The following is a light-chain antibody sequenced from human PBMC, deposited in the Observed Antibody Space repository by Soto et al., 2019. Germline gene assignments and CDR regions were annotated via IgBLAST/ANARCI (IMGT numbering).Light chain of an antibody. CDR2: NAN. Sequence: QAVVTQEPSLTVSPGGTATLTCDSSTGAVTSGHYPYWFQQKPGQAPRTLIYNANNKHSWTPARFSGSLLGGKAALTLSGAQPEDEAQYYCLLSYRGARVFGGGTKLTVL. CDR3: LLSYRGARV. V-gene: IGLV7-46*01. CDR1: TGAVTSGHY. J-gene: IGLJ2*01.